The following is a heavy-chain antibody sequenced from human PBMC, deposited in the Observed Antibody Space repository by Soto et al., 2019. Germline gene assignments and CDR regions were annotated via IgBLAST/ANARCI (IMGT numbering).Heavy chain of an antibody. CDR2: IYYSGST. Sequence: QVQLQESGPGLVKPSETLSLTCTVSGGSVSSGSYYWSWIRQPPGKGLEWIGYIYYSGSTNYNPTLKSRVTISVDTSKNQFSLKLSSVTAADTAVYYCAGATTMNWFDPWGQGTLVTVSS. CDR1: GGSVSSGSYY. J-gene: IGHJ5*02. D-gene: IGHD3-10*01. V-gene: IGHV4-61*01. CDR3: AGATTMNWFDP.